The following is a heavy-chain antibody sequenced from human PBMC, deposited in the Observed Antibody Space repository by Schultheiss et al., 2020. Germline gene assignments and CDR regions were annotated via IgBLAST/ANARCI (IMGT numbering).Heavy chain of an antibody. CDR1: GFTFSNYA. J-gene: IGHJ5*02. CDR3: ARDDSSGYSNNGFDP. Sequence: GESLKISCAASGFTFSNYAMSWVRQAPGKGLEWVSYISSSGSTIYYADSVKGRFTISRDNAKNSLYLQMNSLRAEDTAVYYCARDDSSGYSNNGFDPWGQGTLVTVSS. V-gene: IGHV3-11*01. CDR2: ISSSGSTI. D-gene: IGHD3-22*01.